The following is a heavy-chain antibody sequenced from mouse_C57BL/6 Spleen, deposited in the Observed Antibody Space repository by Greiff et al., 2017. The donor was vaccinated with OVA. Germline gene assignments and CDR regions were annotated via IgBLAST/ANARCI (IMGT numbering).Heavy chain of an antibody. CDR3: ARGYYGSSLDWYFDV. CDR2: IDPNSGGT. V-gene: IGHV1-72*01. CDR1: VYTFTSYW. D-gene: IGHD1-1*01. J-gene: IGHJ1*03. Sequence: VQLQQPGAELVKPGASVKLSCKASVYTFTSYWMHWVKQRPGRGLEWIGRIDPNSGGTKSNEKFKSKATLTVDQPSSTADMQLSSLTSEDSAVYYCARGYYGSSLDWYFDVWGTGTTVTVSS.